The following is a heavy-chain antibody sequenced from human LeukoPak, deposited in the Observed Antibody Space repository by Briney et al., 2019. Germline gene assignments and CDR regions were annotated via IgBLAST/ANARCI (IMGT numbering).Heavy chain of an antibody. V-gene: IGHV3-48*01. Sequence: PGGSLRLSCAVSGFTFSSYSMNWVRQAPGKGLEWVSYISSSSSTIYYADSVKGRFTISRDNAKNSLYLQMNSLRAEDTAVYYCAREKADDYGDYVVWGFDYWGQGTLVTVSS. CDR3: AREKADDYGDYVVWGFDY. CDR1: GFTFSSYS. CDR2: ISSSSSTI. D-gene: IGHD4-17*01. J-gene: IGHJ4*02.